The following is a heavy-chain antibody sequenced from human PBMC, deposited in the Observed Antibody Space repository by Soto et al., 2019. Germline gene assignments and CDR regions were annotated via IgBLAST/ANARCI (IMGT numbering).Heavy chain of an antibody. Sequence: QVPLVQSGAEMKKPGSSVKVSCKASGGTFSSYSINWVRQAPGQGLEWMGEIIPIFGTANYAQKFQGRVTITADESTSTAYMELSSLRSEDTAVYYCARDGGRHSGGIDYWGQGTLVTVSS. J-gene: IGHJ4*02. CDR1: GGTFSSYS. CDR2: IIPIFGTA. D-gene: IGHD1-26*01. CDR3: ARDGGRHSGGIDY. V-gene: IGHV1-69*01.